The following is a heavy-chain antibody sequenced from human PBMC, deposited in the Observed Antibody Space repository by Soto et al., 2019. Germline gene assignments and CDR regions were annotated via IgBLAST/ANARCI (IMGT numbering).Heavy chain of an antibody. J-gene: IGHJ6*02. CDR3: ARGPENYYYYGMDV. CDR2: IIPILGIA. Sequence: ASVKVSCKASGYTFTSYGISWVRQAPGQGLEWMGRIIPILGIANYAQKFQGRVTITADKSTSTAYMELSSLRSEDTAVYYCARGPENYYYYGMDVWGQGTTVTVSS. V-gene: IGHV1-69*04. CDR1: GYTFTSYG.